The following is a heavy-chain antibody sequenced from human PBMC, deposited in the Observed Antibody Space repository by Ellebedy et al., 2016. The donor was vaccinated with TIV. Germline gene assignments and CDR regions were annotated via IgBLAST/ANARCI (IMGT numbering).Heavy chain of an antibody. Sequence: GESLKISCAASGFSFNAYAMTWVRQAPTRGLEWVSAISATGASTNYADSVKGRFTISRDNSRNTLYLQMDSLRAEDTAVYYSAKPYDYGDYFDAFDIWGQGTVVGVSS. J-gene: IGHJ3*02. CDR1: GFSFNAYA. CDR2: ISATGAST. V-gene: IGHV3-23*01. CDR3: AKPYDYGDYFDAFDI. D-gene: IGHD4-17*01.